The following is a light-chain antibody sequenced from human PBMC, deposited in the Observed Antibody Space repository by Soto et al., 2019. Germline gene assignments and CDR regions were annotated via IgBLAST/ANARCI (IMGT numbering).Light chain of an antibody. Sequence: QSALTQPASVSGSPGQSITISCTGTSSDVGSYNLVSWYQQHPGKAPKLMIYEGSKRPSGVSNRFSGSKSGNTASLTISGLQDEDEADSSCCSYAGSVVFGGGTQLTV. CDR3: CSYAGSVV. CDR1: SSDVGSYNL. J-gene: IGLJ2*01. V-gene: IGLV2-23*01. CDR2: EGS.